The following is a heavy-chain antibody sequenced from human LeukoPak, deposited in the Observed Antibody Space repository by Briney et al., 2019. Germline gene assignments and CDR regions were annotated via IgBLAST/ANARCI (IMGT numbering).Heavy chain of an antibody. CDR2: IYYSGST. CDR3: ARGRGKIAVAGPFDY. Sequence: PSETLSLTCTVSGGSISSSSYYWGWIRQPPGKGLEWIGSIYYSGSTYYNPSLKSRVTISVDTSKNQFSPKLSSVTAADTAVYYCARGRGKIAVAGPFDYWGQGTLVTVSS. D-gene: IGHD6-19*01. V-gene: IGHV4-39*07. J-gene: IGHJ4*02. CDR1: GGSISSSSYY.